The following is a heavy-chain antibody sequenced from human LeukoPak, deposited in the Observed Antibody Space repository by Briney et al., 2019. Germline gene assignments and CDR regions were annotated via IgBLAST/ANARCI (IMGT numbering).Heavy chain of an antibody. D-gene: IGHD3-22*01. CDR3: ARDPQWGDYYDSSGYQFDY. Sequence: ASVKASCKASGYTFTGYYMHWVRQAPGQGLEWMGWINPNSGGTNYAQKFQGRVTMTRDTSISTAYMELSRLRSDDTAVYYCARDPQWGDYYDSSGYQFDYWGQGTLVTVSS. CDR2: INPNSGGT. V-gene: IGHV1-2*02. CDR1: GYTFTGYY. J-gene: IGHJ4*02.